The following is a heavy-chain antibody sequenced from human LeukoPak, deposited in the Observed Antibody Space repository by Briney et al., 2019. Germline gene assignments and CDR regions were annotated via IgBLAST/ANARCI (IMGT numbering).Heavy chain of an antibody. V-gene: IGHV3-23*01. CDR2: ISGSGGST. CDR1: GFTFSSYA. Sequence: PGGSLRLSCAASGFTFSSYAMSWVRQAPGKGLEWVSAISGSGGSTYYADSVKGRFTISRDNSKNTLFLQMNSLRAEDTAVYHCAKGYCSSSSCYSYAFDIWGQGTVVTVSS. CDR3: AKGYCSSSSCYSYAFDI. J-gene: IGHJ3*02. D-gene: IGHD2-2*01.